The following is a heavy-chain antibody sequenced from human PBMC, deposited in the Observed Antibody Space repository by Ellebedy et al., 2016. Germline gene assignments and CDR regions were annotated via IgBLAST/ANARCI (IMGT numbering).Heavy chain of an antibody. CDR1: GGSISSYY. CDR3: ARLGIAARPGFWGYYYYGMDV. D-gene: IGHD6-6*01. CDR2: IYYSGST. J-gene: IGHJ6*02. Sequence: SETLSLTCTVSGGSISSYYWSWIRQPPGKGLEWIGYIYYSGSTNYNPSLKSRVTISVDTSKNQFSLKLSSVTAADTAVYYCARLGIAARPGFWGYYYYGMDVWGQGTTVTVSS. V-gene: IGHV4-59*08.